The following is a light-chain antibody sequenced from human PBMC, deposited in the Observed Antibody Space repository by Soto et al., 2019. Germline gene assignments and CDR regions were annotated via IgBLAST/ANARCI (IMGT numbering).Light chain of an antibody. CDR2: GAS. V-gene: IGKV3-15*01. Sequence: EIVMTQSPATLSVSPGERGTLSCRASQSVSSNLAWYQQKPGQAPRLLIYGASTRATGIPARFSGSRSGTEFTLPISRLQSEDFAVYYCQQYNNWPWTFGQGTKVESK. CDR3: QQYNNWPWT. J-gene: IGKJ1*01. CDR1: QSVSSN.